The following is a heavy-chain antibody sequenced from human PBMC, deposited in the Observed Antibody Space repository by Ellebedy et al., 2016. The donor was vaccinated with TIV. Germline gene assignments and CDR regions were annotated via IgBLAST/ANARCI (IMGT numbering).Heavy chain of an antibody. CDR3: ARHRRAYCSGGGCSFDP. D-gene: IGHD2-15*01. Sequence: GESLKISCKGSGYNFPKYWIAWVRQMPGEGLEWMGRIDPLNSYTNYNPSFQGHVTLSIDKSFRTAYLQWSSLEASDTAMYYCARHRRAYCSGGGCSFDPWGQGTLVIVSS. J-gene: IGHJ5*02. CDR2: IDPLNSYT. V-gene: IGHV5-10-1*01. CDR1: GYNFPKYW.